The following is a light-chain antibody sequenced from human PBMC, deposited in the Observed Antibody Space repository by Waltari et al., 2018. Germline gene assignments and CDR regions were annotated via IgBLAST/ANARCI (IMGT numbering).Light chain of an antibody. CDR2: DAS. CDR3: QQSYSTPPT. CDR1: QSISAW. V-gene: IGKV1-5*01. Sequence: DIQMTQSPSTLSSSVVDRVTITCRASQSISAWLAWYQLRPGKAPKPLISDASILERGVPSRFSGSGSGTEFTLTINSLQPDDFATYYCQQSYSTPPTFGQGTKVEIK. J-gene: IGKJ1*01.